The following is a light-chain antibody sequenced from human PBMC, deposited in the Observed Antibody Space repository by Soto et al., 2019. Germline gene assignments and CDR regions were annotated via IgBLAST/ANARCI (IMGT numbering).Light chain of an antibody. CDR1: TSNIGSNY. Sequence: QSVLSQPPSVSGTPGQRVTISCSGSTSNIGSNYVSWYQQLPGTAPKLLIYSNNQRPSGVPDRFSGSKSGTLASLAISGLQSEDEADYYCAVWDDSLNARVFAGGTKLTVL. CDR3: AVWDDSLNARV. CDR2: SNN. V-gene: IGLV1-44*01. J-gene: IGLJ2*01.